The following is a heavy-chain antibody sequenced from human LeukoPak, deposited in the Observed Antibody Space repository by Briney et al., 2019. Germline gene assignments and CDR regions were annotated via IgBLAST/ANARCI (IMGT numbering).Heavy chain of an antibody. D-gene: IGHD3-10*01. CDR3: AKESLLLRGPLLIYYFDF. V-gene: IGHV3-23*01. CDR2: VSGGDATT. J-gene: IGHJ4*02. CDR1: DFSFTTYA. Sequence: PGGSLRLSCAASDFSFTTYAMGWVRQAPGRGLEWVSRVSGGDATTYYSDSVKGWFTISRDNSKSTLYLQMNSLRAEDTAIYYCAKESLLLRGPLLIYYFDFWGQGTLVTVSS.